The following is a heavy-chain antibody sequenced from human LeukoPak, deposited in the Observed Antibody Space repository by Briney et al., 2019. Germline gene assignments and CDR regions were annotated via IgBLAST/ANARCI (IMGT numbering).Heavy chain of an antibody. Sequence: GGSLRLSCTASGFTFGDYAMSWVRQAPGKGLEWVGFIRSKAYGGTTEYAASVKGRFTISRDDSKSIAYLQMNSLKTEDTAVYYCTRSRDGYPRAFGIWGQGTMVTVSS. CDR1: GFTFGDYA. CDR2: IRSKAYGGTT. V-gene: IGHV3-49*04. J-gene: IGHJ3*02. D-gene: IGHD5-24*01. CDR3: TRSRDGYPRAFGI.